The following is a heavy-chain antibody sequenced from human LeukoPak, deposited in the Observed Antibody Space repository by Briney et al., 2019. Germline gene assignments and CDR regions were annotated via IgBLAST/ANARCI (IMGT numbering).Heavy chain of an antibody. CDR2: ISAYNGNT. J-gene: IGHJ3*02. Sequence: ASVKVSCKASGYIFNTYGIDWVRQAPGQGLEWMGWISAYNGNTIYAQQFQGRVTMTTDTSTSTAYMELRSLTSDDTAVYYCARDLEYSSGWYGDPGVAFDIWGQGTMVTVSS. D-gene: IGHD6-19*01. CDR1: GYIFNTYG. CDR3: ARDLEYSSGWYGDPGVAFDI. V-gene: IGHV1-18*01.